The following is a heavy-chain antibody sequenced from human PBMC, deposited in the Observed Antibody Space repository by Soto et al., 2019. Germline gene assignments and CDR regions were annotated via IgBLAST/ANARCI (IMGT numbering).Heavy chain of an antibody. D-gene: IGHD2-21*01. V-gene: IGHV2-5*01. J-gene: IGHJ6*02. CDR3: AHSGDGAYCYYAMDV. CDR2: IYWNDDK. Sequence: QITLKEPGPTLVKPTQTLTLTCTFSGFSLTTGGVGVGWIRQPPGKALEWLALIYWNDDKRYTPSLKSRPTITTDPSNNQVVLTRTNMHPVDTATNYCAHSGDGAYCYYAMDVWGQGTTVTVSS. CDR1: GFSLTTGGVG.